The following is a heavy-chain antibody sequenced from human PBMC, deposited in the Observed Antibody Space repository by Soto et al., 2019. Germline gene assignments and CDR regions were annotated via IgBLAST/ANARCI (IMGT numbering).Heavy chain of an antibody. CDR3: AKDAGDYGDYARHTFYYYMDV. CDR2: ISGSGGST. D-gene: IGHD4-17*01. J-gene: IGHJ6*03. V-gene: IGHV3-23*01. Sequence: GGSLRLSCAASGFTFSSYAMSWVRQAPGKGLEWVSAISGSGGSTYYADSVKGRFTISRDNSKNTLYLQMNSLRAEDTAVYYCAKDAGDYGDYARHTFYYYMDVWGKGTTVTVSS. CDR1: GFTFSSYA.